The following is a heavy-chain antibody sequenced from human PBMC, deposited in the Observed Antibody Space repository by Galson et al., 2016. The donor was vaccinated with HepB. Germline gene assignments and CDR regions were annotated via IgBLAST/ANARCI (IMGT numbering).Heavy chain of an antibody. D-gene: IGHD6-13*01. V-gene: IGHV4-4*02. Sequence: SETLSLTCVVSGGSISSSTWWSWVRQTPGKGLTWIGDIYHSGTTNYNPSFKSRVIMSVDTAKNQFSLELRSVTAADTAVYYCAGQRISATGYHFEYWGQGALVTVSS. CDR1: GGSISSSTW. CDR3: AGQRISATGYHFEY. CDR2: IYHSGTT. J-gene: IGHJ4*02.